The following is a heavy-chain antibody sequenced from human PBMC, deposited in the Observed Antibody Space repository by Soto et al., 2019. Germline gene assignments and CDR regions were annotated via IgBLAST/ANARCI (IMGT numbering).Heavy chain of an antibody. CDR1: GYTFTSYY. CDR2: INPSGGST. CDR3: ARDRYPCSSTSCYADAFDT. Sequence: VQLVQSGAEVKKPGASVKVSCKESGYTFTSYYMHWVRQAPGQGLEWMGVINPSGGSTSYAQKFQGRVTITRDTTTSTVYMELSSLRSEDTAVYYCARDRYPCSSTSCYADAFDTWGQGTMVTVSS. V-gene: IGHV1-46*03. D-gene: IGHD2-2*01. J-gene: IGHJ3*02.